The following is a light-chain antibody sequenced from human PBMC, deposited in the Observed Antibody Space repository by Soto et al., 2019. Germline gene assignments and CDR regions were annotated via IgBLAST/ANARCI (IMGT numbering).Light chain of an antibody. CDR2: LAS. V-gene: IGKV1-27*01. J-gene: IGKJ4*01. Sequence: DIQMTQSPSSLSASVGDRVTITCRARQGISNYLAWYQQKPGKVPKLLIYLASTLQSGVPSRFSGSGSGTDFTLTISSLQPEDVATYYCQKYNSDPLTFGGGTKVEIK. CDR1: QGISNY. CDR3: QKYNSDPLT.